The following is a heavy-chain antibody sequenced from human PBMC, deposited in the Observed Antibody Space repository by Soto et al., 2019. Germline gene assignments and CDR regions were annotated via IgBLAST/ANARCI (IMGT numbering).Heavy chain of an antibody. Sequence: ASVKVSCKASGYIFTAYSMHWVRQAPGQGLEWMGVVNPSGGSTNYAQKFQGRITMTRDTSTSTVYMELSSLTSEDTAVYYCAREENCSDGICYSEYFQRWGKGTLVTVSS. D-gene: IGHD2-15*01. V-gene: IGHV1-46*01. CDR3: AREENCSDGICYSEYFQR. CDR1: GYIFTAYS. CDR2: VNPSGGST. J-gene: IGHJ1*01.